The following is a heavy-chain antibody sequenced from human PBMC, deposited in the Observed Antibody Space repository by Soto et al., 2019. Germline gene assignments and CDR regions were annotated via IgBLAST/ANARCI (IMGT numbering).Heavy chain of an antibody. V-gene: IGHV1-18*01. CDR2: ISAYNGNT. Sequence: GASVKVSCKASGYTFTSYGISWVRQAPGQGLEWMGWISAYNGNTNYAQKLQGRVTMTTDTSTSTAYMELRSLRSDDTAVYYCARDRSFGHYYGSGSYPIDYWGQGTLVTVSS. CDR1: GYTFTSYG. CDR3: ARDRSFGHYYGSGSYPIDY. D-gene: IGHD3-10*01. J-gene: IGHJ4*02.